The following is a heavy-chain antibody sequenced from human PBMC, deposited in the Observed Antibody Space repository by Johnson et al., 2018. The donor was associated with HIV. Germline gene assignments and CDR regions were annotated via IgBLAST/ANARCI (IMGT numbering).Heavy chain of an antibody. CDR3: ASYSSSDAFDI. D-gene: IGHD6-6*01. Sequence: EVQLVESGGGVARPGGSLRLSCEASGFSFDEYDMSWVRQAPGKGLEWVSYISSSSSTIYYADSVKGRFTISRDNAKNSLYLQMNSLRAEDTAVYYCASYSSSDAFDIWGQGTMVTVSS. CDR1: GFSFDEYD. CDR2: ISSSSSTI. V-gene: IGHV3-48*04. J-gene: IGHJ3*02.